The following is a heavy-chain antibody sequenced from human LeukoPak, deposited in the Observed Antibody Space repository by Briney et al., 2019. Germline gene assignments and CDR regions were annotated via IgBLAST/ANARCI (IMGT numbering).Heavy chain of an antibody. CDR1: GGSFSGYY. J-gene: IGHJ6*03. V-gene: IGHV4-59*10. D-gene: IGHD3-22*01. CDR2: IYTSGST. CDR3: ASITMIAMDV. Sequence: SETLSLTCAVYGGSFSGYYWSWIRQPAGKGLEWIGRIYTSGSTNYNPSLKSRVTMSVDTSKNQFSLKLSSVTAADTAVYYCASITMIAMDVWGKGTTVTVSS.